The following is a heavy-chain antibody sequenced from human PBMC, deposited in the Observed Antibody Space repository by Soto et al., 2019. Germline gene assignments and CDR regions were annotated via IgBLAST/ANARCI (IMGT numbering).Heavy chain of an antibody. CDR2: ISSSSSTI. CDR1: GFTFSSYS. D-gene: IGHD5-18*01. J-gene: IGHJ6*02. V-gene: IGHV3-48*02. CDR3: ARDLRVDSYGPQSLYYYYGMGV. Sequence: GGSLRLSCAASGFTFSSYSMNWVRQAPGKGLEWVSYISSSSSTIYYADSVKGRFTISRDNAKNSLYLQMNSLRDEDTAVYYCARDLRVDSYGPQSLYYYYGMGVWGQGTTVTVSS.